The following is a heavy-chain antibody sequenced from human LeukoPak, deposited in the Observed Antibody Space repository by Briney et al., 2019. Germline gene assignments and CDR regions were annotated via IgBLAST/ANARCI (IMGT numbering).Heavy chain of an antibody. CDR3: ARNLEGYFDY. CDR2: IIPIFGTA. Sequence: ASVKVSCKASGGTFSSYAISWVRQAPGQGLEWMGGIIPIFGTANYAQKFQGRVTITADESTSTAYMELSSLRSEDTAVYYRARNLEGYFDYWGQGTLVTVSS. J-gene: IGHJ4*02. CDR1: GGTFSSYA. V-gene: IGHV1-69*13.